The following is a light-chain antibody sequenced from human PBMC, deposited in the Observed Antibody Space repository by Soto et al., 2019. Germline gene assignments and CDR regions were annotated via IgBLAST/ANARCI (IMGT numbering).Light chain of an antibody. J-gene: IGKJ1*01. Sequence: IVLTQSPGTLSLSPWERATLSCRASQSVSSNLAWYQQKPGQAPRLLIYGASNRATGIPDGFSGSGSGTDFTLTISRLEPEDFAVYYCQQYGSSGTFGQGTKVDI. CDR2: GAS. CDR3: QQYGSSGT. V-gene: IGKV3-20*01. CDR1: QSVSSN.